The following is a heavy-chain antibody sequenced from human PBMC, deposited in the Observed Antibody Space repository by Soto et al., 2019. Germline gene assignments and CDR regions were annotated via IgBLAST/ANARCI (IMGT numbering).Heavy chain of an antibody. CDR1: GFSLSTSGMC. D-gene: IGHD6-13*01. Sequence: SGPTLVNPTQTLTPTCTFSGFSLSTSGMCVSWIRQPPGKALEWLALIDWDDDKYYSTSLKTRLTISKDTSKNQVVLTMTNMDPVDTATYYCARIAAAGTGYYYGMDVWGQGTTVTVSS. V-gene: IGHV2-70*01. CDR3: ARIAAAGTGYYYGMDV. J-gene: IGHJ6*02. CDR2: IDWDDDK.